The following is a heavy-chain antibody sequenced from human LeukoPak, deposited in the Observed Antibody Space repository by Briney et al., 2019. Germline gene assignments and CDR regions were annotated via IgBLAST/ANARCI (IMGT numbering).Heavy chain of an antibody. V-gene: IGHV5-51*01. CDR2: IYPGDSDT. Sequence: PGESLQISCEGSGYNFTSYWIGWGRQLPGKGLEWMGIIYPGDSDTRYSPSCQGQVTISPDKSISTAYLQWSSLKASDTAMYYCARYDSSGPLDYWGQGALVTVSS. D-gene: IGHD3-22*01. CDR3: ARYDSSGPLDY. CDR1: GYNFTSYW. J-gene: IGHJ4*02.